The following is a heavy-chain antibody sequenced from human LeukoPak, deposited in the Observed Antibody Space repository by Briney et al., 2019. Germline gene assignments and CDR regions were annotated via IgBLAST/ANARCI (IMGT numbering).Heavy chain of an antibody. CDR1: GFTFSSYA. J-gene: IGHJ6*03. V-gene: IGHV3-23*01. D-gene: IGHD1-7*01. CDR2: ISGGGDST. CDR3: ARDGRYGTTSQGLDYYYYYMDV. Sequence: LGGSLRLSCAASGFTFSSYAMIWVRQAPGKGLEWVSAISGGGDSTYYTDSVKGRFTISRDNAKNSLYLQMNSLRAEDTAVYYCARDGRYGTTSQGLDYYYYYMDVWGKGTTVTVSS.